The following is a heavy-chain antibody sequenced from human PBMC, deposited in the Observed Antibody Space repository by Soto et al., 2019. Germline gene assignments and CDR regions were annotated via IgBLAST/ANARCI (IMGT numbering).Heavy chain of an antibody. Sequence: VQLVQSGAEVKKPGSSVKVSCKASGGTFSSYGINWVRQAPGQGLEWMGGIIPIFGTTYYAQRFQDRVTITAGESTGTAYMELSSLRSEDTAVYYWAGGPKVVVVAATGYYYYYGMDVWGQGTTVTVSS. V-gene: IGHV1-69*01. J-gene: IGHJ6*02. CDR2: IIPIFGTT. D-gene: IGHD2-15*01. CDR3: AGGPKVVVVAATGYYYYYGMDV. CDR1: GGTFSSYG.